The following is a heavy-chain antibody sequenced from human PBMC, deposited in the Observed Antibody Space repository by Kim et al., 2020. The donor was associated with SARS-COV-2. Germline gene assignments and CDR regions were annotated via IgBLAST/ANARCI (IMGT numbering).Heavy chain of an antibody. D-gene: IGHD6-13*01. CDR2: IWYDGSNK. V-gene: IGHV3-33*01. Sequence: GGSLRLSCAASGFTFSSYGMHWVRQAPGKGLEWVAVIWYDGSNKYYADSVKGRFTISRDNSKNTLYLQMNSLRAEDTAVYYCARDPRIAGLDYWGQGTLVTVSS. CDR3: ARDPRIAGLDY. CDR1: GFTFSSYG. J-gene: IGHJ4*02.